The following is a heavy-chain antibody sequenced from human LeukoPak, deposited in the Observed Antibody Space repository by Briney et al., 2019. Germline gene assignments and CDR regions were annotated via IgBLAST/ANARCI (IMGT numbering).Heavy chain of an antibody. J-gene: IGHJ5*02. CDR3: ARPLMYYYGSETYFWFDP. CDR1: GFSFSIYS. V-gene: IGHV3-48*01. CDR2: ISTSSSRT. Sequence: GGSLRLSCAASGFSFSIYSMSWVRQAPGKGLEWVSYISTSSSRTYYADSVKGRFTISRDNAKNSLYLQMNSLRAEDTAVYYCARPLMYYYGSETYFWFDPWGQGTLVTVSS. D-gene: IGHD3-10*01.